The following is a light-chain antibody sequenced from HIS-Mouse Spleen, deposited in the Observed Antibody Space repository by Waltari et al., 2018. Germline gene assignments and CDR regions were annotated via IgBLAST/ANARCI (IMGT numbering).Light chain of an antibody. CDR1: KLGDKY. Sequence: SYELTQPPSVSVSPGQTASITCSGDKLGDKYACWYQQKPGQSPVLVIYQDSKRPSGIPERFSGSNSGNTAPLTISGTQAMDEADYYCQAWDSSIHVVFGGGTKLTVL. J-gene: IGLJ2*01. CDR2: QDS. CDR3: QAWDSSIHVV. V-gene: IGLV3-1*01.